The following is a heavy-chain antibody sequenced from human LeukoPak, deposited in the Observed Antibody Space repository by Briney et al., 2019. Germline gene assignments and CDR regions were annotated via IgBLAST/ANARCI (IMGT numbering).Heavy chain of an antibody. D-gene: IGHD3-9*01. V-gene: IGHV1-18*04. CDR1: GYTFTGYY. CDR3: ARDNTPYYDILTGYSQFLAFDI. J-gene: IGHJ3*02. Sequence: ASVKVSCKASGYTFTGYYMHWVRQAPGQGLEWMGWISAYNGNTNYAQKLQGRVTMTTDTSTSTAYMELRSLRSDDTAVYYCARDNTPYYDILTGYSQFLAFDIWGQGTMVTVSS. CDR2: ISAYNGNT.